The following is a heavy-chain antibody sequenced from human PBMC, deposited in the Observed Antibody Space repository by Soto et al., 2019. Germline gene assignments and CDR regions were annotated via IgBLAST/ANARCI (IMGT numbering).Heavy chain of an antibody. V-gene: IGHV4-4*02. CDR2: IYHSGNT. D-gene: IGHD4-17*01. Sequence: QVQLQESGPGLVKPSGTLSLTCAVSGDSISSSNWWSWVRQPPGKGLQWIGEIYHSGNTNYFPSLKSRVTISVDKSNNQFSLKLGSVTAADTAVYYCARGTVTGYDYWGQGSLVIVSS. CDR1: GDSISSSNW. CDR3: ARGTVTGYDY. J-gene: IGHJ4*02.